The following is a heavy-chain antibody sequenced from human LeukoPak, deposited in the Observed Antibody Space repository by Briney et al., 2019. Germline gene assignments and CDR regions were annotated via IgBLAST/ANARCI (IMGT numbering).Heavy chain of an antibody. Sequence: PGGSLRLSCAASGFTVSSNYMSWVRQAPGKGLEWVSVIYSGGSTYYADSVKGRFTISRDNSKNTLYLQMNSLRAEDTAVYYCATDPNIVVAPTGFDPWGQGTLVTVSS. CDR3: ATDPNIVVAPTGFDP. D-gene: IGHD3-22*01. V-gene: IGHV3-66*02. CDR2: IYSGGST. J-gene: IGHJ5*02. CDR1: GFTVSSNY.